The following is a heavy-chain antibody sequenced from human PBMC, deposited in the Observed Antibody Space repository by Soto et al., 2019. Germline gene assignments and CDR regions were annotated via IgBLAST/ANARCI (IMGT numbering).Heavy chain of an antibody. CDR2: ISSSSSYI. V-gene: IGHV3-21*01. J-gene: IGHJ3*02. D-gene: IGHD6-13*01. CDR3: ARAYIAAAGTGTFDI. CDR1: GFTFSSYS. Sequence: EVQLVESGGGLVKPGGSLRLSCAASGFTFSSYSMNWVRQAPGKGLEWVSSISSSSSYIYYADSVKGRFTISRDNAKNSLYLQMNSLRAEDTAVYYCARAYIAAAGTGTFDIWGQGTMVTVSS.